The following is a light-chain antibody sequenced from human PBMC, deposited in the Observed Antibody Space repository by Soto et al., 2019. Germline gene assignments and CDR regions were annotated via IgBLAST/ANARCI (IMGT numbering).Light chain of an antibody. CDR2: EGS. CDR3: CSYAGSTTFYV. CDR1: SSDIGTYNL. Sequence: QSALTQPASVSGSPGQSITISCAGTSSDIGTYNLVSWFQQHPGKAPKLIIYEGSRRPSGVSKRFSGSKSGNTASLTISGLQAEDEADYSCCSYAGSTTFYVFGTGTKLTVL. V-gene: IGLV2-23*01. J-gene: IGLJ1*01.